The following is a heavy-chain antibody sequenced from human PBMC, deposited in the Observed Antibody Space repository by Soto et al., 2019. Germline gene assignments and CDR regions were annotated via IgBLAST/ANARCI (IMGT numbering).Heavy chain of an antibody. CDR1: GVYISSSSYY. V-gene: IGHV4-39*01. J-gene: IGHJ4*02. CDR2: IYYSGST. Sequence: QLQLQESGPGLVKPSETLSLTCTVSGVYISSSSYYWGWIRQPPGKGLERIGSIYYSGSTYYNRSLKSRDTISVDTTKNQFALKLSSVTAADTAVYYCARLNSCLEWLRDWGQGTLVTVSS. D-gene: IGHD3-3*01. CDR3: ARLNSCLEWLRD.